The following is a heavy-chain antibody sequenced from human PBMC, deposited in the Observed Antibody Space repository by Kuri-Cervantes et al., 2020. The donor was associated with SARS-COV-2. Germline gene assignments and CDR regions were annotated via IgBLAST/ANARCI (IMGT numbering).Heavy chain of an antibody. J-gene: IGHJ4*02. CDR2: INFRGDKK. V-gene: IGHV3-74*01. CDR1: GFTFSSYR. D-gene: IGHD5-12*01. Sequence: GGSLRLSCAASGFTFSSYRMHWVRQAPGKGLEWVSLINFRGDKKDYADFVKGRFTNSRDNVKNTLYLQMNSLSADDTGVYYCASAGYAEFDLWGQGTLVTVSS. CDR3: ASAGYAEFDL.